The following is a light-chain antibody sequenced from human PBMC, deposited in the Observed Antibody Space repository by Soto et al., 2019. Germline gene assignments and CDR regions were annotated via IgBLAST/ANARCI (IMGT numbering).Light chain of an antibody. Sequence: DTVLTQSPGTLSLTSGERATLSCRASQSVGNSFVAWYQQKPGQPPRLLIYDTSKRATGIPDRFSGSVSGTDFTLSISRVEPEDFAVFYCQQYGTSEIIFGQGTRLEIK. CDR1: QSVGNSF. J-gene: IGKJ5*01. CDR3: QQYGTSEII. CDR2: DTS. V-gene: IGKV3-20*01.